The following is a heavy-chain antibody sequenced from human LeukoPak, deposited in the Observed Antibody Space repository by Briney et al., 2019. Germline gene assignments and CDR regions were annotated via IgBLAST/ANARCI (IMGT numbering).Heavy chain of an antibody. J-gene: IGHJ4*02. CDR2: ISSSAGTT. Sequence: PGGSLRLSCVASGFTFSSYEMNWVRQAPGKGLEWVSYISSSAGTTYYADSVKGRFTISRDNAKNSLYLQMNSLRAEDTAVYFCARQQQQLWYDWGQGTLVTVSS. CDR3: ARQQQQLWYD. D-gene: IGHD5-18*01. CDR1: GFTFSSYE. V-gene: IGHV3-48*03.